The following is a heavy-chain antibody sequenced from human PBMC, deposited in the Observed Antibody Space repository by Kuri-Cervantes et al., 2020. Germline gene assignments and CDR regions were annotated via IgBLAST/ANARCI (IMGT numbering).Heavy chain of an antibody. J-gene: IGHJ3*02. CDR2: IYYSGST. V-gene: IGHV4-59*01. CDR1: GGSISSYY. CDR3: ARDARDDAFDI. Sequence: GSLRLSCTVSGGSISSYYWSWIRQPPGKGLEWIGYIYYSGSTNYNPSLKSRDTISVDTSKNQFSLKLSSVTAADTAVYYCARDARDDAFDIWGQGTMVTVSS.